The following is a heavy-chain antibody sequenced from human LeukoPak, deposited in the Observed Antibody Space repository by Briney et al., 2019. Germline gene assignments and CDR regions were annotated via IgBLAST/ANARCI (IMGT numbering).Heavy chain of an antibody. J-gene: IGHJ4*02. Sequence: GGSLRLSCAASGFTSTSYIMSCVRQAPGEGLEWVSAISGMGGSTDYAHSVKGRFTISRDNSTNTLYLQRNSVRAEDTPVYNCAKGDDVDTAMLRSDWGQGTLVTVYS. D-gene: IGHD5-18*01. CDR3: AKGDDVDTAMLRSD. CDR1: GFTSTSYI. CDR2: ISGMGGST. V-gene: IGHV3-23*01.